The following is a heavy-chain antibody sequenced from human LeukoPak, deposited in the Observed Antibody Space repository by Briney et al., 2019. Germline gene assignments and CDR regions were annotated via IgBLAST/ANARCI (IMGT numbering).Heavy chain of an antibody. CDR2: INHRGST. CDR3: ARGRAEGGTRLVWFDP. CDR1: GGSFSDYY. V-gene: IGHV4-34*01. Sequence: PSETLSLTCAVYGGSFSDYYWSWIRQPPGKGLEWIGEINHRGSTNYNLSLKSRVTISVDTSKNQFSLKVRSVTAADTAVYYCARGRAEGGTRLVWFDPWGQGTLVIVSS. J-gene: IGHJ5*02. D-gene: IGHD6-13*01.